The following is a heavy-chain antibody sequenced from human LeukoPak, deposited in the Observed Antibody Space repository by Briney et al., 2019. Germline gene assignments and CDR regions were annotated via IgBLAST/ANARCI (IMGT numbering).Heavy chain of an antibody. CDR2: INPSGGST. CDR3: AMNRAALPSFDY. Sequence: ASVKVSCKASGYTFTSYYMHWVRQAPGQGLEWMGIINPSGGSTSYAQKFQGRVTMTRDTSTSTVYMGLSSLRSEDTAVYYCAMNRAALPSFDYWGQGTLVTVSS. J-gene: IGHJ4*02. V-gene: IGHV1-46*01. CDR1: GYTFTSYY. D-gene: IGHD6-6*01.